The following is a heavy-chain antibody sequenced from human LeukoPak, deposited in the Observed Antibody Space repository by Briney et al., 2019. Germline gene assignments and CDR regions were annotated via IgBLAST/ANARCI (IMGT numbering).Heavy chain of an antibody. J-gene: IGHJ1*01. CDR2: IKSDGST. V-gene: IGHV3-74*01. CDR3: ARAPSEIGGYYPEYFRH. Sequence: GGSLRLSCAASGFTFSSYWMHWVRQAPGKGLVWVSRIKSDGSTNYADSVKGRFTISRDNAKNTVSLQMNSLRAEDTAVYYCARAPSEIGGYYPEYFRHWGQGTLVTVSS. CDR1: GFTFSSYW. D-gene: IGHD3-22*01.